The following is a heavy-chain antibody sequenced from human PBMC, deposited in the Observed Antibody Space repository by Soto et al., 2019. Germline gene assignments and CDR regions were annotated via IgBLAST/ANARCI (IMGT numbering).Heavy chain of an antibody. V-gene: IGHV1-46*01. D-gene: IGHD2-21*02. Sequence: ASVKVSCKTSGYPFTDYFIHWVRQAPGQGLEWMGIISLYHHSTSYAQKFQGRLTVTADTSTTTVYMDLSSLTSEDSAVYWCARELYSCGGDCPYYMDYWGQGTLVTV. CDR2: ISLYHHST. J-gene: IGHJ4*02. CDR1: GYPFTDYF. CDR3: ARELYSCGGDCPYYMDY.